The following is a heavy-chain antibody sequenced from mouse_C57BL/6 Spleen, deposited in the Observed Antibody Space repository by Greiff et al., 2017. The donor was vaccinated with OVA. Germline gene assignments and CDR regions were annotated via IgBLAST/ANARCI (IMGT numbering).Heavy chain of an antibody. V-gene: IGHV3-6*01. J-gene: IGHJ4*01. CDR1: GYSITSGYY. CDR2: ISYDGSN. CDR3: ARVTTVVAMDYYAMDY. D-gene: IGHD1-1*01. Sequence: EVQRVESGPGLVKPSQSLSLTCSVTGYSITSGYYWNWIRQFPGNKLEWMGYISYDGSNNYNPSLKNRISITRDTSKNQFFLKLNSVTTEDTATYYCARVTTVVAMDYYAMDYWGQGTSVTVSS.